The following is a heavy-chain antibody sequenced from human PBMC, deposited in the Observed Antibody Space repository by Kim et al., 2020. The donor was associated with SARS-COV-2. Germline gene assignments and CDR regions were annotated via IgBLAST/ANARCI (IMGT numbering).Heavy chain of an antibody. Sequence: SETLSLTCAVSGGSISSGGYSWSWIRQPPGKGLEWIGYIYHSGSTYYNPSLKSRVTISLDRSKNQFSLKLSSVTAADTAVYYCAAGLYYDFWKPGGLIDYWGQGTLVTVSS. CDR1: GGSISSGGYS. V-gene: IGHV4-30-2*01. D-gene: IGHD3-3*01. CDR2: IYHSGST. J-gene: IGHJ4*02. CDR3: AAGLYYDFWKPGGLIDY.